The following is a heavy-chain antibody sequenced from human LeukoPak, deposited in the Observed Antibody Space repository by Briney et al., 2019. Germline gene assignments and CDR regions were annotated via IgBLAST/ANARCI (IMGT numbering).Heavy chain of an antibody. D-gene: IGHD1-26*01. CDR2: ISGSGGST. CDR1: GFTFSNHA. Sequence: PGGSLRLSCAASGFTFSNHAMSWVRQAPGKGLEWVSGISGSGGSTYYADSVKGRFTISRDNSKNTLYLQMNSLTDEDTAVYYCAKKWGVGTTTLDYFDYWGQGTLVTVSS. V-gene: IGHV3-23*01. CDR3: AKKWGVGTTTLDYFDY. J-gene: IGHJ4*02.